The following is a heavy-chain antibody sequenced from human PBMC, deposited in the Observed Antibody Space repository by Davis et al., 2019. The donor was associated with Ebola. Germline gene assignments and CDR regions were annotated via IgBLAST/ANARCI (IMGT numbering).Heavy chain of an antibody. CDR2: ISYDGNNK. Sequence: SLKISCTASGFTFRSHSFHWVRQAPGKGLEWVAYISYDGNNKHYSDSVKGRFTLSRDNSKNTVYLQMSSLRPDDTAMYYCARGRRQLLDYWGQASLVTVSS. J-gene: IGHJ4*02. D-gene: IGHD6-6*01. V-gene: IGHV3-30-3*01. CDR3: ARGRRQLLDY. CDR1: GFTFRSHS.